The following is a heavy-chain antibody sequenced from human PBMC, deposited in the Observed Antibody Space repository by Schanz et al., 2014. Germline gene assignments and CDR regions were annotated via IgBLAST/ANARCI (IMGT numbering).Heavy chain of an antibody. V-gene: IGHV3-23*04. CDR2: ISGTGGDDT. CDR3: ARKMKLGVYGGKGHDSLDI. D-gene: IGHD4-17*01. CDR1: GFTFSSYA. Sequence: EVQLVESGGGLVQPGGSLRLSCTASGFTFSSYAMSWVRQAPGKGLLWVSSISGTGGDDTYYADSVKGRFTMSRDNSKNTLYLQMNSLRAEDTAVYYCARKMKLGVYGGKGHDSLDIWGQGTMVTVSS. J-gene: IGHJ3*02.